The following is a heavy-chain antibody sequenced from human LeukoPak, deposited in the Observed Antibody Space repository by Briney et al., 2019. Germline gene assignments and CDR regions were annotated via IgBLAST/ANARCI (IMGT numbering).Heavy chain of an antibody. CDR2: IYYSGST. CDR1: GGSISSGGYY. D-gene: IGHD3-10*01. J-gene: IGHJ4*02. V-gene: IGHV4-31*03. Sequence: SQTLSLTCTVSGGSISSGGYYWSWIRQHPGKGLEWIGYIYYSGSTYYNPSLKSRVTISVDTSKNQFSLKLSSVTAADTAVYYCARSITMVRGPYYFDYWGQGTLVTVSS. CDR3: ARSITMVRGPYYFDY.